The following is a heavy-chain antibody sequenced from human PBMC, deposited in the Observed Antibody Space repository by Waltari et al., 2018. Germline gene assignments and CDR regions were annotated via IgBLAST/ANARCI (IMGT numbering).Heavy chain of an antibody. V-gene: IGHV4-39*07. D-gene: IGHD6-13*01. CDR3: ATSGWAAAGSNWFDP. CDR1: GGSISSSSYY. Sequence: QQQLQESGPGLVKPSETLSLTCTVSGGSISSSSYYWGWIRQPPGKGLEWIGSIYYSGSTYYNPSLKSRVTISVDTSKNQFSLKLSSVTAADTAVYYCATSGWAAAGSNWFDPWGQGTLVTVSS. CDR2: IYYSGST. J-gene: IGHJ5*02.